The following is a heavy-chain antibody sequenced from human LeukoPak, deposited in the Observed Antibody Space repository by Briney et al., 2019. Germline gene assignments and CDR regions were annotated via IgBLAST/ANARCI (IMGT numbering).Heavy chain of an antibody. D-gene: IGHD6-13*01. CDR2: IFHGETT. Sequence: SETLSLTCAVSDYSVTSAYYWGWLRQFPGKELEWIGSIFHGETTYYNPSLESRVTISVDPSKNQFSLRLTSVTAADTAVYYCARVGSSWYWDDYWGQGTLVTVSS. V-gene: IGHV4-38-2*01. J-gene: IGHJ4*02. CDR3: ARVGSSWYWDDY. CDR1: DYSVTSAYY.